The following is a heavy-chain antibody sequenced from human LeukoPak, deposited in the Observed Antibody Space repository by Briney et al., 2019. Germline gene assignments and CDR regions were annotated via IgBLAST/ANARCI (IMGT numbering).Heavy chain of an antibody. CDR2: LSYDGSNK. J-gene: IGHJ4*02. V-gene: IGHV3-30*18. CDR3: AKVMGAYYGSGSD. CDR1: GFTFNTXA. Sequence: GGSLRLSCAVSGFTFNTXAMXWVRQAPGXXXXXXXXLSYDGSNKYYADSXKXRFXXSRDNPKNTLYLQMNNLRVDDTAVYYCAKVMGAYYGSGSDWGQGTLVTVSS. D-gene: IGHD3-10*01.